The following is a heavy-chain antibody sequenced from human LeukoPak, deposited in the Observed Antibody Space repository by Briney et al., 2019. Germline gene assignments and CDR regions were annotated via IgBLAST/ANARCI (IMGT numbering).Heavy chain of an antibody. CDR2: INPNSGGT. CDR3: ARSMGYSSSSDDY. Sequence: GALVKVSCKASGYTFTGYYMHWVRQAPGQGLEWMGWINPNSGGTNCAQKFQGRVTMTRDTSISTAYMELSRLRSDDTAVYYCARSMGYSSSSDDYWGQGTLVTVSS. D-gene: IGHD6-6*01. J-gene: IGHJ4*02. V-gene: IGHV1-2*02. CDR1: GYTFTGYY.